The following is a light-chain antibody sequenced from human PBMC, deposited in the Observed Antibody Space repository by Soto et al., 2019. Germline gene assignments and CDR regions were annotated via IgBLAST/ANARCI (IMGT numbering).Light chain of an antibody. Sequence: EIVMTQSPATLSVSPGERTTLSCRASQSVSSNLAWYQQKPGQAPRLLIYGASTRATGIPARVSGSGSGTEFTLTISSLQSADFAVYYCQQYNNWPPYTFGQGTKVDIK. CDR1: QSVSSN. CDR3: QQYNNWPPYT. V-gene: IGKV3-15*01. CDR2: GAS. J-gene: IGKJ2*01.